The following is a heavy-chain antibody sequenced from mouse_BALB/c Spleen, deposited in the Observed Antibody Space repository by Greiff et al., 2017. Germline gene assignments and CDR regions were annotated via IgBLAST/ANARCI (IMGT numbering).Heavy chain of an antibody. V-gene: IGHV14-1*02. CDR2: IDPENGNT. J-gene: IGHJ3*01. D-gene: IGHD2-2*01. CDR3: ARRDYGYEGGLAY. Sequence: EVQLQQSGAELVRPGALVKLSCKASGFNIKDYYMHWVKQRPEQGLEWIGWIDPENGNTIYDPKFQGKASITADTSSNTAYLQLSSLTSEDTAVSYCARRDYGYEGGLAYWGQGTLVTVSA. CDR1: GFNIKDYY.